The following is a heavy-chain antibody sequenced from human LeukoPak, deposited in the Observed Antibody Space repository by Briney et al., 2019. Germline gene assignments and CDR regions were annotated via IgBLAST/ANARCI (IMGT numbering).Heavy chain of an antibody. D-gene: IGHD2-2*01. CDR1: GFTFSSYA. Sequence: PGRSLRLSCAASGFTFSSYAMHWVRQAPGEGLEWVAVISYDGSNKYYADSVKGRFTISRDNSKNTLYLQMDSLRAEDTAVYYCARDEGIVVVPAALDYWGQGTLVTVSS. V-gene: IGHV3-30-3*01. CDR3: ARDEGIVVVPAALDY. CDR2: ISYDGSNK. J-gene: IGHJ4*02.